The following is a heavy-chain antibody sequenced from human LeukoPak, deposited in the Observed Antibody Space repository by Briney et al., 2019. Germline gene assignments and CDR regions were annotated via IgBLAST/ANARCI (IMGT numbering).Heavy chain of an antibody. J-gene: IGHJ5*02. CDR2: IYYSGST. Sequence: PSETLSLTCTVSGGSISSGGYCWSWIRQHPGKGLEWIGYIYYSGSTYYNPSLKSRVTISVDTSKNQFSLKLSSVTAADTAVYYCARNSGSYTWWFDPWGQGTLVTVSS. V-gene: IGHV4-31*03. D-gene: IGHD1-26*01. CDR3: ARNSGSYTWWFDP. CDR1: GGSISSGGYC.